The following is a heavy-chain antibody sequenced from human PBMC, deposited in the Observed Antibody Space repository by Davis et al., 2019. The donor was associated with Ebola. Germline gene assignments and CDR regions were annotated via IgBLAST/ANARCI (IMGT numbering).Heavy chain of an antibody. Sequence: GESLKISCKGSGYSFTSYWIGWVRQMPGKGLEWMGIIYPGDSDTRYSPSFQGQVTISADKSISTAYLQWSSLKASDTAMYYCARRYCSGGSCFPWDAFDIWGQGTMVTVSS. D-gene: IGHD2-15*01. CDR2: IYPGDSDT. CDR1: GYSFTSYW. V-gene: IGHV5-51*01. J-gene: IGHJ3*02. CDR3: ARRYCSGGSCFPWDAFDI.